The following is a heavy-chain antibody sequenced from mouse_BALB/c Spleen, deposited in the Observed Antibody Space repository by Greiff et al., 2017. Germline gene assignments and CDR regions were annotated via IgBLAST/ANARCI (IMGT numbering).Heavy chain of an antibody. CDR2: ISSGSSTI. D-gene: IGHD2-2*01. V-gene: IGHV5-17*02. CDR3: AREGGYQAMDY. J-gene: IGHJ4*01. Sequence: EVQVVESGGGLVQPGGSRKLSCAASGFTFSSFGMHWVRQAPEKGLEWVAYISSGSSTIYYADTVKGRFTISRDNPKNTLFLQMTSLRSEDTAMYYCAREGGYQAMDYWGQGTSVTVSS. CDR1: GFTFSSFG.